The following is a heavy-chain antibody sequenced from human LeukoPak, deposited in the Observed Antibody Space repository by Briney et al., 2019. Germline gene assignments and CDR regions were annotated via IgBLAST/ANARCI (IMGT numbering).Heavy chain of an antibody. Sequence: PSETLSLTCTVSGGSISSSSYYWGWIRQPPGKGLEWIGSIYYSGSTYYNPSLKSRVTISVDTSKNQFSLKLSSVTAADTAVYYCASRGGGSYADCGAFDIWGQGTMVTVSS. D-gene: IGHD1-26*01. CDR2: IYYSGST. J-gene: IGHJ3*02. CDR1: GGSISSSSYY. CDR3: ASRGGGSYADCGAFDI. V-gene: IGHV4-39*07.